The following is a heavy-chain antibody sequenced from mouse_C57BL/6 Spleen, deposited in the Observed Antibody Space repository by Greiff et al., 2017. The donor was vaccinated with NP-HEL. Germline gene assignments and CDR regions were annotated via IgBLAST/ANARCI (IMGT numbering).Heavy chain of an antibody. V-gene: IGHV1-69*01. J-gene: IGHJ1*03. CDR2: IDPSDSYT. CDR1: GYTFTSYW. Sequence: QVQLQQPGAELVMPGASVKLSCKASGYTFTSYWMHWVKQRPGQGLEWIGEIDPSDSYTNYNQKFKGKSTLTVDKSSSTAYMQLSSLTSEDSAVYYCASTRSNYFDWCFDVWGTGTTVTVSS. CDR3: ASTRSNYFDWCFDV. D-gene: IGHD2-5*01.